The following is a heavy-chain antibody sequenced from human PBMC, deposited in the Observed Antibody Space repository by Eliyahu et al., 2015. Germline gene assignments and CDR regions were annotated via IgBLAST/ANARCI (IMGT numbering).Heavy chain of an antibody. D-gene: IGHD5-12*01. CDR1: GGSFSGYY. Sequence: QVQLQQWGAGLLKPSETLSLTCAVYGGSFSGYYWSWIRQPPGKGLEWIGEINHSGSTNYNPSLKSRVTISVDTSKNQFSLKLSSVTAADTAVYYCARGGYSGYDPVGDYWGQGTLVTVSS. CDR2: INHSGST. CDR3: ARGGYSGYDPVGDY. V-gene: IGHV4-34*01. J-gene: IGHJ4*02.